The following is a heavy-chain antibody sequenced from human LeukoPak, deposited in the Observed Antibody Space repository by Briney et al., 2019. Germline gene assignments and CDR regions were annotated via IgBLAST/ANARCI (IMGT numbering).Heavy chain of an antibody. J-gene: IGHJ4*02. CDR1: GGTFSSYA. CDR3: ARICSGGSCRGVDY. CDR2: IIPILGIA. V-gene: IGHV1-69*04. D-gene: IGHD2-15*01. Sequence: ASVKVSCKASGGTFSSYAISWVRQAPGQGLEWMGRIIPILGIANYAQKFQGRVTITADKSTSTAYMELSSLRSEDTAVYYCARICSGGSCRGVDYWGQGTLVTVSS.